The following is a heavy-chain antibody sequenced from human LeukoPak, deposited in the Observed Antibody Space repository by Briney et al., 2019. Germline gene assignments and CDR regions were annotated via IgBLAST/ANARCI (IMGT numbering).Heavy chain of an antibody. CDR1: GYTFTGYY. J-gene: IGHJ4*02. CDR3: ARDYDSSGYHTTDY. Sequence: ASVKVSCKASGYTFTGYYMHWVRQAPGQGLEWMGWINPNSGGTNYAQKLQGRVTMTTDTSTSTAYMELRSLRSDDTAVYYCARDYDSSGYHTTDYWGQGTLVTVSS. V-gene: IGHV1-2*02. D-gene: IGHD3-22*01. CDR2: INPNSGGT.